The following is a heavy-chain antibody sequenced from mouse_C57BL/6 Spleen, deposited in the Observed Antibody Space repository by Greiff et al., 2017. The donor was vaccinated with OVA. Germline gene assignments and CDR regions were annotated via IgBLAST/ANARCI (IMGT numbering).Heavy chain of an antibody. CDR3: ARNYYSNYGAY. V-gene: IGHV1-82*01. D-gene: IGHD2-5*01. CDR1: GYAFSSSW. Sequence: QVQLKESGPELVKPGASVKISCKASGYAFSSSWMNWVKQRPGKGLEWIGRIYPGDGDTNYNGKFKGKATLTADKSSSTAYMQLSSLTSEDSAVYFCARNYYSNYGAYWGQGTLVTVSA. J-gene: IGHJ3*01. CDR2: IYPGDGDT.